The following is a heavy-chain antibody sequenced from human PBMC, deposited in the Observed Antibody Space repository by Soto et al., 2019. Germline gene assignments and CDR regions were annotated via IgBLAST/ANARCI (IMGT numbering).Heavy chain of an antibody. J-gene: IGHJ6*02. V-gene: IGHV1-2*04. CDR2: INPNSGGT. CDR3: ARDLGGIAARSDMDYYGMDV. CDR1: GYTFTGYY. Sequence: ASVTVYCQASGYTFTGYYMHWVRQAQGQGLEWMGWINPNSGGTNYAQKFQGWVTMTRDTSISTAYMELSRLRSDDTAVYYCARDLGGIAARSDMDYYGMDVWGQGTTVTVSS. D-gene: IGHD6-13*01.